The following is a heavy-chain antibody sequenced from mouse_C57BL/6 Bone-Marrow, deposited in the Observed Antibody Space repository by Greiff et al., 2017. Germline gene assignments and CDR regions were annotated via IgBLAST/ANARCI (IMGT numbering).Heavy chain of an antibody. D-gene: IGHD2-4*01. J-gene: IGHJ3*01. Sequence: EVQLQESGAELVRPGASVKLSCTASGFNIKDDYMHWVKQRPEQGLEWIGWIDPENGDTEYASKLQGKATITADTSSNTAYLQLSSLTSEDTAVYYCTTCSYDYPFAYWGQGTRVTVSA. V-gene: IGHV14-4*01. CDR1: GFNIKDDY. CDR3: TTCSYDYPFAY. CDR2: IDPENGDT.